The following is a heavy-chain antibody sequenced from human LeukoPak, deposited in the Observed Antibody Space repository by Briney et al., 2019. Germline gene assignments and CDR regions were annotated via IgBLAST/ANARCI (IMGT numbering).Heavy chain of an antibody. Sequence: GGSLRLSCAVSGITLSNYGMSWVRQAPGKGLEWVAGISDSGGITKYADSVKGRFTISRDNPKNTLYLQMSSLRAEDTAVYFCAKRGVVIRVILVGFHKEAYYFDSWGQGALVTVSS. J-gene: IGHJ4*02. CDR1: GITLSNYG. V-gene: IGHV3-23*01. D-gene: IGHD3-22*01. CDR2: ISDSGGIT. CDR3: AKRGVVIRVILVGFHKEAYYFDS.